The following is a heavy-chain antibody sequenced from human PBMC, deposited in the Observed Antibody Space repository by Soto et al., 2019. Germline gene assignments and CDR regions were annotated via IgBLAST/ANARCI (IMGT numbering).Heavy chain of an antibody. D-gene: IGHD6-6*01. CDR1: GGSFTSNY. CDR3: ASARYDY. Sequence: PSETLSLTCGVFGGSFTSNYWTWIRQPPGKGLEWIGEINHDGNTNYSPSLKSRVTISVDTSKNQFSLRLTSVTAEETAVYYCASARYDYWGHGTLVTVSS. J-gene: IGHJ4*01. V-gene: IGHV4-34*01. CDR2: INHDGNT.